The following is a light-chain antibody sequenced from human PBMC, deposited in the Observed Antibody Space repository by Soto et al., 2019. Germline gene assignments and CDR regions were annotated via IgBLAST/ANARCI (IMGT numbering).Light chain of an antibody. V-gene: IGKV3-11*01. CDR1: QSVSSY. J-gene: IGKJ1*01. CDR2: DAS. CDR3: QQRSNWPPT. Sequence: EIVLTQSPATLSLSPGERATLSCRASQSVSSYLAWYQQKPGQAPRLLIYDASNRATGIPARFSGSGSGTDFTLTISSLEPEDFAVYYWQQRSNWPPTFRQGTKVEI.